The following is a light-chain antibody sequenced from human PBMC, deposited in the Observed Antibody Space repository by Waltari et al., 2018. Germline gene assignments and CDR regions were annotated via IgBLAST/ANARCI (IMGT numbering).Light chain of an antibody. CDR2: KDT. CDR3: QSADISSSYRV. CDR1: ALPKQS. V-gene: IGLV3-25*03. Sequence: SHHLTQPPSVSVSPRQTARITCSGDALPKQSAYWFQKKPGQAPVLVIYKDTERPSGIPERFSGSSSGTTVTLTISGVQADDEADYYCQSADISSSYRVFGGGTKLSVL. J-gene: IGLJ3*02.